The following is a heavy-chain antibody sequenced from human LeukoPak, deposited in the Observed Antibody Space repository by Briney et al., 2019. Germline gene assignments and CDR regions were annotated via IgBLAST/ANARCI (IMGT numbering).Heavy chain of an antibody. CDR1: GFTFSSYA. J-gene: IGHJ6*02. D-gene: IGHD4-17*01. CDR3: ASYGDYSYYYYYYGMDV. Sequence: GGSLRLSCAASGFTFSSYAMSWVRQAPGKGLEWVSVIYSGGSTYYADSVKGRFTISRDNSKNTLYLQMNSLRAEDTAVYYCASYGDYSYYYYYYGMDVWGQGTTVTVSS. V-gene: IGHV3-66*01. CDR2: IYSGGST.